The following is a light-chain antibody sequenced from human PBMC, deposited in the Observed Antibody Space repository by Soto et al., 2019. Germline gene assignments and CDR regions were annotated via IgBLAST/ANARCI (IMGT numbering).Light chain of an antibody. CDR1: SSDVGGYNY. CDR2: EVT. Sequence: QSVLTQPASVSGSPGQSITISCTGTSSDVGGYNYVSWYQLHPGKAPKLMISEVTNRPSGVSSRFSGSKSGNTASLTISGLQADDESDYYCGPYTSNSNSSVLGTGTKVTVL. CDR3: GPYTSNSNSSV. V-gene: IGLV2-14*01. J-gene: IGLJ1*01.